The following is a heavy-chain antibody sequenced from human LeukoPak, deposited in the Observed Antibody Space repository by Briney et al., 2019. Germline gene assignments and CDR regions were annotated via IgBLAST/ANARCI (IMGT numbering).Heavy chain of an antibody. CDR2: ISGSGGST. Sequence: GGSLRLSCAASGCTFSSYAMSWVRQAPGKGLEGVSAISGSGGSTYYADPVKGRFTISRDNSKNTLYLQMNSLRAEDTAVYYCAKDRNQLPIDYWGQGTLVTVSS. CDR1: GCTFSSYA. CDR3: AKDRNQLPIDY. D-gene: IGHD2-2*01. V-gene: IGHV3-23*01. J-gene: IGHJ4*02.